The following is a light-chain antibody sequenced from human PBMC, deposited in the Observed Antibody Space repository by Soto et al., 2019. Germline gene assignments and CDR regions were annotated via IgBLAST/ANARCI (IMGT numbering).Light chain of an antibody. J-gene: IGLJ2*01. V-gene: IGLV2-8*01. CDR3: SSFAGNSNLV. CDR2: EVS. Sequence: QSALTQPPSASGSPGQSVTISCTGTSSDVGGYNYVSWYQQHPGKAPKLVISEVSKRPSGVPDRFSGSKSGNTASLTVSGLQAEDEADYYCSSFAGNSNLVFGGGTKLTVL. CDR1: SSDVGGYNY.